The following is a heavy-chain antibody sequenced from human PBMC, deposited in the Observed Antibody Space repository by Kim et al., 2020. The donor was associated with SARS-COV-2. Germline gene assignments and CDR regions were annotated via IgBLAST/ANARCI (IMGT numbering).Heavy chain of an antibody. J-gene: IGHJ4*02. Sequence: ASVKVSCKASGYTFTRYSMHWVRQAPGQRLEWMGWINAGNGNTKYSQKFQDRVSITRDTTASTAYMELSSLRSEDTAVYYCARDPYGSGSYYPPDYWGQGTLVTVSS. V-gene: IGHV1-3*01. CDR1: GYTFTRYS. CDR3: ARDPYGSGSYYPPDY. D-gene: IGHD3-10*01. CDR2: INAGNGNT.